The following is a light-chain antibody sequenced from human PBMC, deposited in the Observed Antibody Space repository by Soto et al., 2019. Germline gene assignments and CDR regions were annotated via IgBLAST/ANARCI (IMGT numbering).Light chain of an antibody. CDR2: GAS. J-gene: IGKJ3*01. Sequence: EIVMTQSPATLSVSPGERATLSCRASQSVSSNLAWYQQKPGQAPRLLIYGASTRATGIPARFSGSGSGTEFTLTISSLQSEDFATYYCQQIGSYPFTFGPGTKVDI. V-gene: IGKV3-15*01. CDR1: QSVSSN. CDR3: QQIGSYPFT.